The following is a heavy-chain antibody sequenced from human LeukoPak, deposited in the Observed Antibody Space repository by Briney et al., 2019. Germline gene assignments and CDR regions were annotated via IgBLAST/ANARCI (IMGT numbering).Heavy chain of an antibody. CDR3: AREEATGQAYYYGSGSL. J-gene: IGHJ4*02. D-gene: IGHD3-10*01. Sequence: PSETLSLTCTVSGGSISNGGYYWSWIRQHPGKGLEWIGYIYYSGSTYYNPSLKSRVTISVDTSKNQFSLKLSSVTAADTAVYYCAREEATGQAYYYGSGSLWGQGTLVTVSS. CDR2: IYYSGST. V-gene: IGHV4-31*03. CDR1: GGSISNGGYY.